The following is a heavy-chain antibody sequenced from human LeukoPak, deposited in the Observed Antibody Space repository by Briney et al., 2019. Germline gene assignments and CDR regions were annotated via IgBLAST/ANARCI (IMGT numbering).Heavy chain of an antibody. J-gene: IGHJ3*02. V-gene: IGHV4-59*12. CDR3: ARDLGSWPHVTLDI. CDR2: IFYSGST. D-gene: IGHD3-16*01. CDR1: GGSISTYY. Sequence: SETLSLTCTVSGGSISTYYWSWIRQPPGKGLEWIGYIFYSGSTNYNPSLKSRVTISVDTSKNQFSLKLTSVTAADTAIYYCARDLGSWPHVTLDIWATGHWSPSLQ.